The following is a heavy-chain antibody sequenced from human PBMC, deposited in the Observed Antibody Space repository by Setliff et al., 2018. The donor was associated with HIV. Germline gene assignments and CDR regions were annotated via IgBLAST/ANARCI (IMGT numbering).Heavy chain of an antibody. CDR1: GGSINSSHYF. Sequence: SETLSLTCTVSGGSINSSHYFWGWIRQPPGKGLGWIGSMYSSGSAHHKSSLRGRVIIYVDTSKNQFSLKLSSVTAADSAVYYCVVCGGACFSAPPTMLKAAAWFDPWGQGTLVTVSS. D-gene: IGHD2-21*01. V-gene: IGHV4-39*01. J-gene: IGHJ5*02. CDR3: VVCGGACFSAPPTMLKAAAWFDP. CDR2: MYSSGSA.